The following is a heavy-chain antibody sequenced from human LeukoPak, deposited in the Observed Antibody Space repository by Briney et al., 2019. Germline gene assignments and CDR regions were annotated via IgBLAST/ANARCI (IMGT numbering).Heavy chain of an antibody. V-gene: IGHV4-59*01. J-gene: IGHJ4*02. Sequence: SETLSLTCTVSGGSISSYYWSWIRQPPGKGLEWIGYIYYSGSTSYNPSLKSRVTISVDTSKNQFSLKLSSVTAADTAVYYCAGSYSSGFNFDYWGQGTLVTVSS. CDR3: AGSYSSGFNFDY. CDR2: IYYSGST. D-gene: IGHD3-22*01. CDR1: GGSISSYY.